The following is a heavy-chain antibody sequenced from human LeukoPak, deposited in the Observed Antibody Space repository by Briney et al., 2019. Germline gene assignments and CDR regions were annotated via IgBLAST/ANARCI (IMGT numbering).Heavy chain of an antibody. CDR2: ISGSGDNT. CDR3: AKGSYYDSSGSFYFDY. V-gene: IGHV3-23*01. Sequence: GGSLRLSCAASGFTFSSYAMSWVRQAPGKGLEWVSGISGSGDNTYYADSVKGRFTISRDNSKNTLYVQVNSLGTEDTAAYYCAKGSYYDSSGSFYFDYWGQGTLVTVTS. J-gene: IGHJ4*02. D-gene: IGHD3-22*01. CDR1: GFTFSSYA.